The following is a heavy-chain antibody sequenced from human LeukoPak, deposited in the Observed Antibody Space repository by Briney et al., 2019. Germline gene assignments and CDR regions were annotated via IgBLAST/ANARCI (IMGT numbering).Heavy chain of an antibody. CDR2: ISISGSFI. Sequence: GGSLRLSCEASGFTFSDYSMAWVRQAPGKGLEWVSYISISGSFIYFADSVKGRFTISRDNAKNSLYLQMNSLRAEDTAVYYCAELGITMIGGVWGKGTTVTISS. V-gene: IGHV3-48*01. J-gene: IGHJ6*04. CDR1: GFTFSDYS. D-gene: IGHD3-10*02. CDR3: AELGITMIGGV.